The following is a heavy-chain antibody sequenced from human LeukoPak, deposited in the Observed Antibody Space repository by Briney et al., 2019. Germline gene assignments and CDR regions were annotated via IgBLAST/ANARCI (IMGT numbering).Heavy chain of an antibody. CDR1: GDSIGRYF. J-gene: IGHJ3*02. V-gene: IGHV4-59*01. CDR3: ARDRRWELLHAFDI. D-gene: IGHD1-26*01. CDR2: VHYREKT. Sequence: SETLSLTCSVSGDSIGRYFWSWIRQPPGKGLEWIAYVHYREKTNYNPSLKSRVTISLDTSKNQISLKLSSVTAADTAVYYCARDRRWELLHAFDIWGQGTVVSVSS.